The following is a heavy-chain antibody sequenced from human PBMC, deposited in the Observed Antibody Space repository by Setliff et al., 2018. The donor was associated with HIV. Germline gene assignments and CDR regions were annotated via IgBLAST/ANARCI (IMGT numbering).Heavy chain of an antibody. J-gene: IGHJ4*02. Sequence: HPGGSLRLSCAASGFTFDDYAMHWVRQAPGKGLEWVSGISWNSGNIDYAESVKGRFTISRDNAKSSLYLQMNSLRADDTALYYCVKGGYGSGSYYYFHYWGQGTLVTVSS. CDR1: GFTFDDYA. CDR3: VKGGYGSGSYYYFHY. D-gene: IGHD3-10*01. V-gene: IGHV3-9*01. CDR2: ISWNSGNI.